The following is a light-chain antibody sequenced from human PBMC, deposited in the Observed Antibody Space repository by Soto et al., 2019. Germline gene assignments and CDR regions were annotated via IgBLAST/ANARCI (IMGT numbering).Light chain of an antibody. V-gene: IGKV3-11*01. J-gene: IGKJ4*01. CDR2: DAS. Sequence: EIVLTQSPATLSLSPGERATLSCRASQSVSSYLAWYQQTPGQAPRLLIYDASNRATAIPARFSGSGSGTDFTLTISSQEPEDFAVYYCQQRSNWPLTFGGGTKVEIK. CDR1: QSVSSY. CDR3: QQRSNWPLT.